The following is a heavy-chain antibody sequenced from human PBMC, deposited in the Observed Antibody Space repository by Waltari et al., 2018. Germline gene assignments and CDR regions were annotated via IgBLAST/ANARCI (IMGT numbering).Heavy chain of an antibody. CDR3: ARHPNRYFDL. Sequence: QVQLQESGPGLVKPSETLSLTCTVSGAPISSSYWNWIRQPAGKGLEWIGCFYASGSADYNPSLKSRVTMSVDTSKNQFSLKLSSVTAADTAVYYCARHPNRYFDLWGRGTLVTVSS. CDR2: FYASGSA. J-gene: IGHJ2*01. CDR1: GAPISSSY. V-gene: IGHV4-4*07.